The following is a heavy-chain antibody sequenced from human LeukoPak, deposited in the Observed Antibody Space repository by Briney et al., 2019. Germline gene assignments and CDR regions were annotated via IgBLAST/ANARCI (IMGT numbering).Heavy chain of an antibody. Sequence: ASVKVSCKASGYTFTGYYMHWVRQAPGQGLEWMGRINPNSGGTNYAQKFQGRVTMTRDTSISTAYMELSSPRSEDTAVYYCASHSGLYGGYVDYWGQGTLVTVSS. CDR2: INPNSGGT. D-gene: IGHD3-16*01. V-gene: IGHV1-2*06. CDR1: GYTFTGYY. CDR3: ASHSGLYGGYVDY. J-gene: IGHJ4*02.